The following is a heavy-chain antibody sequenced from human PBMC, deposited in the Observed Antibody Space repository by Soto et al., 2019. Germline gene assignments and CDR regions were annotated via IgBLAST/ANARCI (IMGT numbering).Heavy chain of an antibody. CDR1: GGSISSGDYY. CDR3: AGTITLVRGGQAHYYSCGMDV. J-gene: IGHJ6*02. CDR2: IYYSGST. D-gene: IGHD3-10*01. V-gene: IGHV4-30-4*01. Sequence: QVQLQESGPGLVKPSQTLSLTCTVSGGSISSGDYYWGWIRQPPGKGLVWIGYIYYSGSTYYNPSLNSRVTRTVDTSKNQFSMKLSSVPAADAAVYYCAGTITLVRGGQAHYYSCGMDVWGQGTTVAVSS.